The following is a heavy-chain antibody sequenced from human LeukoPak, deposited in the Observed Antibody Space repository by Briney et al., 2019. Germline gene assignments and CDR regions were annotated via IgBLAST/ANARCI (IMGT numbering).Heavy chain of an antibody. CDR2: IGGSGGTT. CDR1: GFTFSSYA. V-gene: IGHV3-23*01. Sequence: GGSLRLSCAASGFTFSSYAMTWVRLAPGKGLECVSGIGGSGGTTNYTDSVKGRFTISRDNSKNMLYLQMSSLRAEDTALYYCAKGNSSGWDYYFDSWGRGTLVLVSS. J-gene: IGHJ4*02. CDR3: AKGNSSGWDYYFDS. D-gene: IGHD6-19*01.